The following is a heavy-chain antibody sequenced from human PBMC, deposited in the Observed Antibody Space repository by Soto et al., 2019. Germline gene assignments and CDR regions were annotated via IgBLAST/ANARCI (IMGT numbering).Heavy chain of an antibody. CDR3: EKDLSGSLLI. Sequence: QVQLVESGGGVVQPGRSMRLSCAASGFTFSSYGMHWVRQAPGKGLEWVAVISYDGSNKYYADSVKGRFTISRDNSKNSLYLQMNSLRAEDTAVYYCEKDLSGSLLIWGQGTMVTVSA. CDR2: ISYDGSNK. J-gene: IGHJ3*02. CDR1: GFTFSSYG. D-gene: IGHD1-26*01. V-gene: IGHV3-30*18.